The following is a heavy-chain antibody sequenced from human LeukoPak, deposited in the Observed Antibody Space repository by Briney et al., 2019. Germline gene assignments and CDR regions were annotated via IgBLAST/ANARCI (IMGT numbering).Heavy chain of an antibody. J-gene: IGHJ4*02. D-gene: IGHD5-18*01. V-gene: IGHV4-59*01. CDR1: GGSISSYY. Sequence: SETLSLTCTVSGGSISSYYWSWIRQPPGKGLEWIGYIYYSGSTNYNPSLKSRVTISVDTSKNQFSLKLSSVTAADTAVYYCARDGPSYGNPLWGQGTLVTVSS. CDR2: IYYSGST. CDR3: ARDGPSYGNPL.